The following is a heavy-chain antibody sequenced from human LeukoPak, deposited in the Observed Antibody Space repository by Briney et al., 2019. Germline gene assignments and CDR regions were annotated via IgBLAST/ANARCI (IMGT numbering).Heavy chain of an antibody. J-gene: IGHJ4*02. Sequence: SETLSLTCTVSGGSISSSSYYWGWIRQPPGKGLEWIGSIYYSGSTYYNPSLKSRVTISVDTSKNQFSLKLSSVTAADTAVYYCARHPRGLRYLGVGYWGQGTLVTVSS. CDR3: ARHPRGLRYLGVGY. D-gene: IGHD1-1*01. CDR1: GGSISSSSYY. V-gene: IGHV4-39*01. CDR2: IYYSGST.